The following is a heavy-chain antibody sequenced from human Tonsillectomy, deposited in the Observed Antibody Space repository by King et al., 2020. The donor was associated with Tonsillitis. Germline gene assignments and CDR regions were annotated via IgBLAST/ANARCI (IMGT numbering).Heavy chain of an antibody. CDR1: GFTFSSYA. D-gene: IGHD1-1*01. V-gene: IGHV3-23*04. Sequence: VQLVESGGDLVQPGGSLRLSCAASGFTFSSYAMSWVRQAPGKGLEWVSGISDSGVSTYYADSVKCRFTISRDNSKNTLYLQMNSLRAEDTAVYHCRLEKDDKWGQGTVVSVSS. CDR3: RLEKDDK. CDR2: ISDSGVST. J-gene: IGHJ4*02.